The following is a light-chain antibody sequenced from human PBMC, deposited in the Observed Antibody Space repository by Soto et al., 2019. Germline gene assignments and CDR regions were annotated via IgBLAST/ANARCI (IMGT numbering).Light chain of an antibody. CDR2: RNS. J-gene: IGLJ3*02. CDR1: SSNIVTNH. Sequence: QSVLTQSPSASGTPGQRVTISCSGSSSNIVTNHVYWYQHLPGTAPKLLIYRNSLRPSGVPDRFSGSKSGTSASLAISGIRSEDEADYYCAAWDDSLSGWVFGGGTKLTVL. CDR3: AAWDDSLSGWV. V-gene: IGLV1-47*01.